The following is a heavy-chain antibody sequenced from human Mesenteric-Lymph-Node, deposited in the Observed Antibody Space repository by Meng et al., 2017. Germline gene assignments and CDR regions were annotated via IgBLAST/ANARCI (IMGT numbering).Heavy chain of an antibody. D-gene: IGHD6-19*01. V-gene: IGHV4-38-2*02. CDR2: IYHSGST. CDR3: ARKGIAVAGTLAFDY. CDR1: GYSISSGYY. Sequence: ESLKISCTVSGYSISSGYYWGWIRQPPGKGLEWIGSIYHSGSTYYNPSLKSRVTISVDTSKNQFSLKLSSVTAADTAVYYCARKGIAVAGTLAFDYWGQGTLVTVSS. J-gene: IGHJ4*02.